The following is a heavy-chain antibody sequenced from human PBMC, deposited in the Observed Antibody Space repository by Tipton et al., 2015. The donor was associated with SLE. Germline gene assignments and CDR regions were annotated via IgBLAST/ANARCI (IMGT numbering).Heavy chain of an antibody. CDR3: ARDPAVWFKELLGQSGLDV. D-gene: IGHD3-10*01. CDR2: ISRGSALI. CDR1: GITFTDHH. Sequence: SLRLSCAASGITFTDHHMSWIRQAPGKGLEWVSYISRGSALIYYTASVKGRFTISRDNAKNSLSLRMNSLRAEDTAVYYCARDPAVWFKELLGQSGLDVWGQGTTVTVSS. V-gene: IGHV3-11*01. J-gene: IGHJ6*02.